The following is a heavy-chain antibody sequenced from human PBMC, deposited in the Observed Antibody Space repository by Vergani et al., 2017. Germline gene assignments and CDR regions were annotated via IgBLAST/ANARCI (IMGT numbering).Heavy chain of an antibody. J-gene: IGHJ4*02. V-gene: IGHV4-4*02. D-gene: IGHD6-19*01. CDR2: INHSGST. Sequence: QVQLQQWGAGLLKPSGTLSLTCAVSGGSISSSNWWSWVRQPPGKGLEWIGEINHSGSTNYNPSLKSRVTISVDTSKNQFSLKLSSVTAADTAVYYCATPGSSGWYYFDYWGQGTLVTVSS. CDR3: ATPGSSGWYYFDY. CDR1: GGSISSSNW.